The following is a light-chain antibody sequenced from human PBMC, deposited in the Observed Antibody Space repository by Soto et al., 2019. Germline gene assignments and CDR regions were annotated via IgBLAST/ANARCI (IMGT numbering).Light chain of an antibody. CDR1: SSNLGRNY. J-gene: IGLJ3*02. CDR3: LAWAASMSAWV. CDR2: RDD. V-gene: IGLV1-47*01. Sequence: QSVLTQPPSASGTPGQRVTISCSGSSSNLGRNYVYWYQQVQGTAPKLLISRDDQRPSAVPARVSGSKYGTSASLAISGLRSDDEADYYCLAWAASMSAWVFGAGTKLTVL.